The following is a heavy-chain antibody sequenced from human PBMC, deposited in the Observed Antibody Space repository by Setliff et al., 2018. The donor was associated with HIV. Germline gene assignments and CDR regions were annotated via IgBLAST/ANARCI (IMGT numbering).Heavy chain of an antibody. V-gene: IGHV4-34*01. J-gene: IGHJ3*02. CDR3: ARVGYTYGHAHDAFDI. D-gene: IGHD5-18*01. CDR2: INHSGST. Sequence: SETLSLTCAVYGGSFSGYYWSWIRQPPGKGLEWIGEINHSGSTNYNPSLKSRVTISVDTSKNQFSLKLSSVTAADTAVYYCARVGYTYGHAHDAFDIWGLGTMVTVSS. CDR1: GGSFSGYY.